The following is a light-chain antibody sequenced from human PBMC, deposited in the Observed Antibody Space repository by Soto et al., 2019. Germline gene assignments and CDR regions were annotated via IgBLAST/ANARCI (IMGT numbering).Light chain of an antibody. V-gene: IGLV2-14*01. CDR1: SSDVGLYDY. J-gene: IGLJ1*01. CDR3: SSYTSDSSYV. CDR2: AVS. Sequence: QSVLTQPASVPGSPGQSITISCTGTSSDVGLYDYASRYQQHPGKAPQLMIYAVSNRPSGVSNRFSASKSGNTASLFISGLQAEDEADYYCSSYTSDSSYVFGSGTKVTVL.